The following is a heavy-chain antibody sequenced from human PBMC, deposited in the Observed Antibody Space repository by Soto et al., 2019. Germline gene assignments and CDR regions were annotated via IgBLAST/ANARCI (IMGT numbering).Heavy chain of an antibody. CDR1: GGTFSSYT. J-gene: IGHJ3*02. D-gene: IGHD2-15*01. Sequence: QVQLVQSGAEVKKPGSSVKVSCKASGGTFSSYTISWVRQAPGQGLEWMGRIIPILGIANYAQKFQGRVTITADKSTSTAYMELSSLISEDTAVYYCARGLSVGDAFDIWGQGTMVTVSS. V-gene: IGHV1-69*02. CDR2: IIPILGIA. CDR3: ARGLSVGDAFDI.